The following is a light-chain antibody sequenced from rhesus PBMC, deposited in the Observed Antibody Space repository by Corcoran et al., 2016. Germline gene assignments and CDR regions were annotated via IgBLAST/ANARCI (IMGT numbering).Light chain of an antibody. CDR2: KAS. CDR1: QSISSW. Sequence: DIQMTQSPSSLSASVGDTVTITCRASQSISSWLAWYQQQPGKAPKLLIDKASTLQSGVPSRFSGSGSGTDFTLNISSLQSEDFATYYCQQYSSSPYSFGQGTKVEIK. CDR3: QQYSSSPYS. V-gene: IGKV1-22*01. J-gene: IGKJ2*01.